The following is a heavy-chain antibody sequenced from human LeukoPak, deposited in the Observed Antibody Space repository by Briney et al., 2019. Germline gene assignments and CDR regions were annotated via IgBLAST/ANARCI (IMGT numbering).Heavy chain of an antibody. CDR2: LSRSGST. V-gene: IGHV4-4*02. CDR3: VTGDSGDNF. Sequence: SGTLSLTCAVSGGSIAATNWWTWVRQPPGKGLEWIGELSRSGSTNYIPSLKSRVTISVDESNNQFSLKLNSMTAAYTAVYYCVTGDSGDNFWGQGTLVTV. J-gene: IGHJ4*02. CDR1: GGSIAATNW. D-gene: IGHD6-19*01.